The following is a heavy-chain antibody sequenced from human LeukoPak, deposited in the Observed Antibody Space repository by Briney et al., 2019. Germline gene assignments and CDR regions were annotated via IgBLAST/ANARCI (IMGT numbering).Heavy chain of an antibody. CDR2: INPSGGST. CDR1: GYTFTSYY. V-gene: IGHV1-46*01. J-gene: IGHJ6*02. Sequence: ASVKVSCKASGYTFTSYYMHWVRQAPGQGLEWMGIINPSGGSTSYAQKFQGRVTMTRDTSTSTVYMELSSLRSEDTAVYYCARDPSMVRGVIGYYYYYGMDVWGQGTTVTVSS. CDR3: ARDPSMVRGVIGYYYYYGMDV. D-gene: IGHD3-10*01.